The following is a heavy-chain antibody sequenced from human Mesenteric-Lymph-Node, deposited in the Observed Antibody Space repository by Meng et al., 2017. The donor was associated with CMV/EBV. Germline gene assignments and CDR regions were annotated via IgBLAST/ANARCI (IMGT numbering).Heavy chain of an antibody. J-gene: IGHJ4*02. CDR1: TLNSYY. CDR3: ARGAIGYCSGGSCYHFDY. Sequence: TLNSYYMHWERQAPGQGIEWMGIINPSGGSTNYAQKFKGRVNMTRDKSTSTVYMELSSLRSEDTAVYYCARGAIGYCSGGSCYHFDYWGQGTLVTVSS. CDR2: INPSGGST. D-gene: IGHD2-15*01. V-gene: IGHV1-46*02.